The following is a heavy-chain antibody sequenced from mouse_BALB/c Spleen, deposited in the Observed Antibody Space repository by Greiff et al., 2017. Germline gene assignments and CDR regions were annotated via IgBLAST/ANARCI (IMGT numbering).Heavy chain of an antibody. CDR1: GYAFSSYW. CDR3: ARRSYARSWFAY. Sequence: VQLQQSGAELVRPGSSVKISCKASGYAFSSYWMNWVKQRPGQGLEWIGQIYPGDGDTNYNGKFKGKATLTADKSSSTAYMQLSSLTSEDSAVYYCARRSYARSWFAYWGQGTLVTVSA. V-gene: IGHV1-80*01. CDR2: IYPGDGDT. J-gene: IGHJ3*01.